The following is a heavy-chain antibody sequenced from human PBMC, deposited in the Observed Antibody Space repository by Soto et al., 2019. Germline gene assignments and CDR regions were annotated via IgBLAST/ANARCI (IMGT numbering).Heavy chain of an antibody. V-gene: IGHV3-23*01. CDR3: AKGPYSSGWSPVDY. CDR2: ISGSGGST. J-gene: IGHJ4*02. CDR1: GFTFSSYA. Sequence: EVQLLESGGGLVQPGGSLRLSCAASGFTFSSYAMSWVRQAPGKGLEWVSAISGSGGSTYYADSVKGRFTISRDNSKNTLDLQMNSLRAEDTAVYYCAKGPYSSGWSPVDYWGQGTLVTVSS. D-gene: IGHD6-19*01.